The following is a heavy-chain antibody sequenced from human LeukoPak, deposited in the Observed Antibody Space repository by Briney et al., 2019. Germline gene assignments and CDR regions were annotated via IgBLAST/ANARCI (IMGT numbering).Heavy chain of an antibody. V-gene: IGHV1-2*06. CDR1: GYTFTGYY. D-gene: IGHD3-22*01. CDR2: INPNSGGT. Sequence: GASVKVSCKASGYTFTGYYMHWVRQAPGQGLEWMGRINPNSGGTNYAQKFQGRVTMTRDTSISTAYMELSRLRSDDTAVYYCASGITPYDRARIDIWGQGPMVTVSS. CDR3: ASGITPYDRARIDI. J-gene: IGHJ3*02.